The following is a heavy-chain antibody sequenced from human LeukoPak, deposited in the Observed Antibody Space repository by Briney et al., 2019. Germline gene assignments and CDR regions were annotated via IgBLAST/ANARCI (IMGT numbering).Heavy chain of an antibody. D-gene: IGHD3-22*01. Sequence: GGSLRHSCAASGFTFSSYSMNWVRQAPGKGLEWVSSISSSSSYIYYADSVKGRFTISRDNAKNSLYLQMNSLRAEDTAVYYCARVGYYDSSGYPPGYYYGMDVWGQGTTVTVSS. CDR2: ISSSSSYI. CDR3: ARVGYYDSSGYPPGYYYGMDV. J-gene: IGHJ6*02. CDR1: GFTFSSYS. V-gene: IGHV3-21*01.